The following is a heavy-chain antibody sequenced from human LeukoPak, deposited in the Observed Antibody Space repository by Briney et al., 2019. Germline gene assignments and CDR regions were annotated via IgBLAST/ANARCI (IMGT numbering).Heavy chain of an antibody. CDR3: TTDPTSRLHLGELSSHFDY. J-gene: IGHJ4*02. CDR1: GFTFSNAW. CDR2: IKSKTDGGTT. V-gene: IGHV3-15*01. D-gene: IGHD3-16*02. Sequence: GGSLRLSCAASGFTFSNAWMSWVRQAPGKGLEWVGRIKSKTDGGTTDYAAPVKGRFTISRDDSKNTLYLQMNSLKTEDTAVYYCTTDPTSRLHLGELSSHFDYWGQGTLVTASS.